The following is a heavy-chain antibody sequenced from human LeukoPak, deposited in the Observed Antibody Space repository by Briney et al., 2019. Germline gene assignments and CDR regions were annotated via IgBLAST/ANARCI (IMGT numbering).Heavy chain of an antibody. V-gene: IGHV6-1*01. CDR2: TYYRSKWYN. CDR3: ARERGTKRYCSGGSCYSNWFDP. D-gene: IGHD2-15*01. CDR1: GDSVSSNSAA. Sequence: SQTLSLTCAISGDSVSSNSAAWNWIRQFPSRGLEWLGRTYYRSKWYNDYAVSVKSRITINPDTSKNQFSLQLNSVTPEDTAVYYCARERGTKRYCSGGSCYSNWFDPWGQGTLVTVSS. J-gene: IGHJ5*02.